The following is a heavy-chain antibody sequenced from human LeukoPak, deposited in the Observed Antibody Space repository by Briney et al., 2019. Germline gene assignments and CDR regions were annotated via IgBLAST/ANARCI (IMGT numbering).Heavy chain of an antibody. D-gene: IGHD2-21*01. CDR1: GFTFSTYA. CDR3: ATDCCGGECCSHNRDDY. J-gene: IGHJ4*02. CDR2: ISDTGATT. Sequence: GGSLRLSCAASGFTFSTYAMNWVRQAPGKGLEWVSGISDTGATTVYADSVKGRFTISRDNSKNTVYLQMNSLRREDTAIYFCATDCCGGECCSHNRDDYWGQGTLVTVSS. V-gene: IGHV3-23*01.